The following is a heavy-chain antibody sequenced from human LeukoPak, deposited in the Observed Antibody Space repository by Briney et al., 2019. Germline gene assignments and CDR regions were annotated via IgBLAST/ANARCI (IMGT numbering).Heavy chain of an antibody. CDR1: GYTFIGYY. Sequence: ASVKVSCKASGYTFIGYYMHWVRRAPGQGLEWMGWINPNSGGTNYAQKFQGRVTMTRDTSISTAYMELSRLRSDDTAVYYCASGREYYGSGSHDDAFDIWGQGTMVTVSS. CDR2: INPNSGGT. V-gene: IGHV1-2*02. J-gene: IGHJ3*02. D-gene: IGHD3-10*01. CDR3: ASGREYYGSGSHDDAFDI.